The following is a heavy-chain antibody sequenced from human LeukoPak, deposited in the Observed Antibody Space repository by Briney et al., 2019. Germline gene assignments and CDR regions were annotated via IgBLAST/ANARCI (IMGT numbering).Heavy chain of an antibody. V-gene: IGHV3-33*01. CDR1: GFTFSNYA. D-gene: IGHD6-19*01. Sequence: GGSLRLSCAASGFTFSNYAMHWVRQAPGEGLEWVAVIWYDRGDKYYADAVKGRFTISRDDSKSTLYLQIKSLRAEDTAVYYCARDKWGNGWTGSIDNWGQGTLVTVSA. J-gene: IGHJ4*02. CDR2: IWYDRGDK. CDR3: ARDKWGNGWTGSIDN.